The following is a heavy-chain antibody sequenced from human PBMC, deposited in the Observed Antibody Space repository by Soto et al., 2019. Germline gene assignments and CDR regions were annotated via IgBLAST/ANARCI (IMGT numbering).Heavy chain of an antibody. CDR3: ARAEQWLVLDY. CDR2: ISSSSTI. Sequence: GGSLRLSCAASGFTFSSYSMNWVRQAPGKGLEWVSYISSSSTIYYADSVKGRFTISRDNAKNSLYLQMNSLRAEDTAVYYCARAEQWLVLDYWGQGTLVTVSS. D-gene: IGHD6-19*01. J-gene: IGHJ4*02. CDR1: GFTFSSYS. V-gene: IGHV3-48*01.